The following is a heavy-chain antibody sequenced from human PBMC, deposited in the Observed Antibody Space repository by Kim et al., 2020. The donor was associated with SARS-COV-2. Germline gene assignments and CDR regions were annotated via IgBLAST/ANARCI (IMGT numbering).Heavy chain of an antibody. V-gene: IGHV3-30*04. D-gene: IGHD2-15*01. CDR1: GFTFSSYA. CDR2: ISYDGSNK. Sequence: GGSLRLSCAASGFTFSSYAMHWVRQAPGKGLEWVAVISYDGSNKYYADSVKGRFTISRDNSKNTLYLQMNSLRAEDTAVYYCARDISGGSCFDYWGQGTLVTVSS. J-gene: IGHJ4*02. CDR3: ARDISGGSCFDY.